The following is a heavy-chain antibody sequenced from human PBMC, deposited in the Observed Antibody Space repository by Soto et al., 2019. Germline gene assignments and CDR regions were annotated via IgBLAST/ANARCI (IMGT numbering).Heavy chain of an antibody. CDR3: TAYNWNDPQPLDY. CDR1: GCTFSSYA. J-gene: IGHJ4*02. V-gene: IGHV1-69*14. Sequence: QVQLVQSGAEVKKPGSSVKVSCKASGCTFSSYAISWGRQAPGQGLEWMGGISPIFGTANYAQKFQGRVTITANTSTRTDYMELSSLRSEDTAVYYCTAYNWNDPQPLDYWGQGTLVTVSS. D-gene: IGHD1-20*01. CDR2: ISPIFGTA.